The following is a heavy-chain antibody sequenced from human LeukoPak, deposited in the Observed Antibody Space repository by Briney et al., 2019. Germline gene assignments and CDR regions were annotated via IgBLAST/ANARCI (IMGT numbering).Heavy chain of an antibody. CDR3: AREVLATTVVTSEYFQH. CDR1: GGSISSGDYY. V-gene: IGHV4-30-4*01. Sequence: PSQTLSLTCTVSGGSISSGDYYWSWIRQPPGKGLEWIGYIYYSGSTYYNPSLKSRVTISVDTSKNQFSLKLSSVTAADTAVYYCAREVLATTVVTSEYFQHWGQGTLVTVSS. D-gene: IGHD4-23*01. J-gene: IGHJ1*01. CDR2: IYYSGST.